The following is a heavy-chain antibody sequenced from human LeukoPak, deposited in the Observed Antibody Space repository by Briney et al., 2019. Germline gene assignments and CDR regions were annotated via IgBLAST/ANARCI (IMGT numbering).Heavy chain of an antibody. V-gene: IGHV3-23*01. J-gene: IGHJ4*02. D-gene: IGHD5-12*01. CDR1: GFTFSSYA. CDR2: ISGSGGST. CDR3: AKGTRSTGVWWLDY. Sequence: GGSLRLSWAAAGFTFSSYAMSWVRQAPGKGLEWVSAISGSGGSTYYADSVKGRFTISRDNSKNTLYLQMNSLRAEDTAVYYCAKGTRSTGVWWLDYWGQGTLVTVSS.